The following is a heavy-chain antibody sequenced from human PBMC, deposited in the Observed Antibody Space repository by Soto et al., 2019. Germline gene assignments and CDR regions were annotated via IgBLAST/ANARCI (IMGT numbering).Heavy chain of an antibody. Sequence: GGSLRLSCAASGFTFSSYSMNWVRQAPGKGLEWVSSISSSSSYIYYADSVKGRFTISRDNAKNSLYLQMNSLRAEDTAVYYCARDLTPSTPVTTYHYWGQGSLVTVSS. CDR1: GFTFSSYS. V-gene: IGHV3-21*01. J-gene: IGHJ4*02. CDR3: ARDLTPSTPVTTYHY. D-gene: IGHD4-17*01. CDR2: ISSSSSYI.